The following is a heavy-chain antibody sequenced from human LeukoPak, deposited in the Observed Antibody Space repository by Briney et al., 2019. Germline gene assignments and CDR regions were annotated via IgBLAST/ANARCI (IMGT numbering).Heavy chain of an antibody. CDR1: GFRVSDYS. CDR3: ARDRAALQDWVEFDP. V-gene: IGHV3-66*03. D-gene: IGHD3/OR15-3a*01. CDR2: IRDRGEA. J-gene: IGHJ5*02. Sequence: GGSLRLSCAVSGFRVSDYSMSWVGQAPGKGLEWVGLIRDRGEAFYADFVRGRFAISRDESENTLYLQMNSLRVEDTAVYFCARDRAALQDWVEFDPWGQGTPVIVSS.